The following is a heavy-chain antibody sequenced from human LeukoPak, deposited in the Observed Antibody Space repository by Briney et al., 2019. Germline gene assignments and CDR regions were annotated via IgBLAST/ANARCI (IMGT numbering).Heavy chain of an antibody. J-gene: IGHJ6*02. CDR2: IWYDGSNK. CDR1: GFTFSSYG. V-gene: IGHV3-33*01. CDR3: ARDRVLRYFDWLLPDYYYYGMDV. Sequence: GGSLRLSCGASGFTFSSYGMHWVRQAPGKGLEWVAVIWYDGSNKYYADSVKGRFTISRDNSKNTLYLQMNSLRAEDTAVYYCARDRVLRYFDWLLPDYYYYGMDVWGQGTTVTVSS. D-gene: IGHD3-9*01.